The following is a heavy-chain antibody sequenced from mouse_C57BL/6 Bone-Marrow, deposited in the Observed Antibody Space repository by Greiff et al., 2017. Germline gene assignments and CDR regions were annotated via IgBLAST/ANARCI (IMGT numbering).Heavy chain of an antibody. J-gene: IGHJ2*01. CDR2: IDPSDSYT. Sequence: QVQLQQPGAELVKPGASVKLSCKASGYTFTSYWMQWVKQRPGQGLEWIGEIDPSDSYTNYNQKFKGKATLTVDTSSSTAYMQLSSLTSEDSAVYYCAITAQADWYYFDGWGPGTTLTVSS. V-gene: IGHV1-50*01. D-gene: IGHD3-2*02. CDR1: GYTFTSYW. CDR3: AITAQADWYYFDG.